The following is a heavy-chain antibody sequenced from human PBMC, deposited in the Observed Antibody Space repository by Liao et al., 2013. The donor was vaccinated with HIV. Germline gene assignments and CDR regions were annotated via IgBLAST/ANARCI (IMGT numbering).Heavy chain of an antibody. CDR3: ARDRGXGRGWFDP. J-gene: IGHJ5*02. Sequence: QVQLQESGPGLVKPSETLSLTCTVSGGSISSGGYYWSWIRQSPGKGLEWIGEINHSGSTNYNPSLKSRVTISVDTSKNQFSLKLSSVTAADTAVYYCARDRGXGRGWFDPWGQGTLVTVSS. V-gene: IGHV4-39*07. CDR1: GGSISSGGYY. CDR2: INHSGST. D-gene: IGHD3-10*01.